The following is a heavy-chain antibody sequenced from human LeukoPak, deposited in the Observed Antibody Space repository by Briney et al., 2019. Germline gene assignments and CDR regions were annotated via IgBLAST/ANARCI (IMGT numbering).Heavy chain of an antibody. CDR1: GYSISSGYY. Sequence: SETLSLTCTVSGYSISSGYYWGWIRPPPGKGLEWIGSIYHSGSTYYNPSLKRRVTISVDTSKNQFHLNLSSVTAADPAVYYCARDTDYYDSSGLGRGVGYNWFDPWGQGTLVTVSS. CDR3: ARDTDYYDSSGLGRGVGYNWFDP. J-gene: IGHJ5*02. CDR2: IYHSGST. V-gene: IGHV4-38-2*02. D-gene: IGHD3-22*01.